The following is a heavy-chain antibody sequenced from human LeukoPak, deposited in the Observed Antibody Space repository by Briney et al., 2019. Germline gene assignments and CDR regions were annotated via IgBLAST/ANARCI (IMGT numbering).Heavy chain of an antibody. CDR3: ARGDYYGSGTPDY. V-gene: IGHV3-21*01. CDR2: ISSSSSYI. D-gene: IGHD3-10*01. CDR1: GFTFSTYW. J-gene: IGHJ4*02. Sequence: KAGGSLRLSCAASGFTFSTYWMNWVRQAPGKGLEWVSSISSSSSYIYYADSVKGRFTISRDNAKNSLYLQMNSLRAEDTAVYYCARGDYYGSGTPDYWGQGTLVTVSS.